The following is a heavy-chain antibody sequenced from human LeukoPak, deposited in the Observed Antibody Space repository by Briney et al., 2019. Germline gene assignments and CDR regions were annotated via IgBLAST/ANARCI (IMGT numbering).Heavy chain of an antibody. D-gene: IGHD2-15*01. CDR2: IDPRTGDT. CDR3: AKDWEMRYWQGGFDS. Sequence: ASVKVSCKASGYNFIVYYIHWLRQAPGHGLEWMGWIDPRTGDTHYAQQFRDRFSLTRDTSSSTAYMDLSRLTSDDTAICFCAKDWEMRYWQGGFDSWGQGTLLTVSS. J-gene: IGHJ4*02. CDR1: GYNFIVYY. V-gene: IGHV1-2*02.